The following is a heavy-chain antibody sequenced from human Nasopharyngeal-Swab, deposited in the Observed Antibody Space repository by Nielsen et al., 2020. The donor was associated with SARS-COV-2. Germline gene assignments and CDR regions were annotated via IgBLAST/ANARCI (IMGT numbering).Heavy chain of an antibody. CDR3: ARDIWGGYDGAFDY. CDR1: GFTFSSYA. Sequence: GESLKISCAASGFTFSSYAMHWVRQAPGKGLEWVAVISYDGSNKYYADSVKGRFTISRDNSKNTLYLQMNSLRAEDTAVYYCARDIWGGYDGAFDYWGQGTLFTVSS. V-gene: IGHV3-30*04. D-gene: IGHD5-12*01. J-gene: IGHJ4*02. CDR2: ISYDGSNK.